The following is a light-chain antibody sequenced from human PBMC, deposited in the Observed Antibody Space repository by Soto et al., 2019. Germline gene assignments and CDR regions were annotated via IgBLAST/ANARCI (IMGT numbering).Light chain of an antibody. Sequence: QSARTQPRSVSGSPGQSVTISCTGSSPDIGAHNHVSWYQQHPGKAPRLILYDVDKLPSGVRDRFYSSESGSTASLTIAGPQPEDEDDYHCCLSGGSNDWMFGGGTKLTV. CDR3: CLSGGSNDWM. J-gene: IGLJ3*02. CDR2: DVD. V-gene: IGLV2-11*01. CDR1: SPDIGAHNH.